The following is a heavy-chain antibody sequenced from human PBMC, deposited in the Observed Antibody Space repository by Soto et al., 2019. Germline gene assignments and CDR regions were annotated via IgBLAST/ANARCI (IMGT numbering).Heavy chain of an antibody. V-gene: IGHV1-69*02. CDR3: ASLMGNSTGWVDY. CDR1: GAIFSCHT. D-gene: IGHD6-19*01. J-gene: IGHJ4*02. Sequence: QVQLVQSGAEVKKPGSSVKVSCKASGAIFSCHTLSWVRQAPGQGLEWMGRIIPVIAIINYAQKFQDRATITADKSTNTAYMELSNLRREDTAVYFCASLMGNSTGWVDYWGQGTLVTVSS. CDR2: IIPVIAII.